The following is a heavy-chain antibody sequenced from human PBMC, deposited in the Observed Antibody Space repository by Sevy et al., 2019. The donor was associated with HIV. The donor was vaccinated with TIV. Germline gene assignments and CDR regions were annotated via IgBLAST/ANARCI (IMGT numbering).Heavy chain of an antibody. CDR3: TKDPPVYGDFPYGMDV. CDR1: GFIFDDYG. CDR2: ISHDGGKK. Sequence: GGSLRLSCVGSGFIFDDYGMHWVRQAPGKGLEWVALISHDGGKKNYADSVKGRFTISRDKFKNTLYLQMNTLRRDDTAAYFCTKDPPVYGDFPYGMDVWGQGTTVTVSS. V-gene: IGHV3-30*18. J-gene: IGHJ6*02. D-gene: IGHD4-17*01.